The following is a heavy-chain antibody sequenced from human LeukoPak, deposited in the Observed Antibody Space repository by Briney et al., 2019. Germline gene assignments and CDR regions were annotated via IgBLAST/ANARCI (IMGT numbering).Heavy chain of an antibody. CDR1: GGSISTSSYY. J-gene: IGHJ5*02. V-gene: IGHV4-39*07. Sequence: PSETLSLTCTVSGGSISTSSYYWGWIRQPPGKGLEWIGSLYHTGSTYYNPPLKSRVNISVDTSKNQFSLKLSSVTAADTAVYYCAREPVAVAGIPTWFDPWGQGTLVTVSS. CDR3: AREPVAVAGIPTWFDP. CDR2: LYHTGST. D-gene: IGHD6-19*01.